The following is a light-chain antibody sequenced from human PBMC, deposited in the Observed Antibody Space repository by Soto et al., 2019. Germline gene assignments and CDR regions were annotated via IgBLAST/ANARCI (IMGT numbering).Light chain of an antibody. J-gene: IGKJ1*01. CDR1: QSVSSSY. CDR3: QQYGSSPQT. V-gene: IGKV3-20*01. CDR2: GAS. Sequence: IVLTQSPATRSLSPGERATLSCRASQSVSSSYLAWYQQKPGQAPRLLIYGASSRATGIPDRFSGSGSGTDFTLPISRLEAEDFAVYYCQQYGSSPQTFGQGTMLDI.